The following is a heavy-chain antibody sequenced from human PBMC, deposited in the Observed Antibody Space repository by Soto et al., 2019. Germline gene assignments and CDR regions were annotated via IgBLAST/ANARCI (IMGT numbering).Heavy chain of an antibody. Sequence: PGGSLRLSCAASGFTFTDYGMHWVRQAPGKGLEWVAVISYDGGNKYYADSVKGRFTISRDNSKSTLYLQMNSLRAEDTAVYYCAKDRPAYYYDSSGYYSTPDYWGQGT. CDR1: GFTFTDYG. CDR3: AKDRPAYYYDSSGYYSTPDY. CDR2: ISYDGGNK. D-gene: IGHD3-22*01. V-gene: IGHV3-30*18. J-gene: IGHJ4*02.